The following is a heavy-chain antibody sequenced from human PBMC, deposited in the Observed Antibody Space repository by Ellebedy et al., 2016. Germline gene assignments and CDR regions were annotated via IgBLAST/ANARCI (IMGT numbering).Heavy chain of an antibody. V-gene: IGHV4-59*02. D-gene: IGHD6-19*01. CDR3: AKWNGGWYAFQV. CDR1: GGSVSSDY. Sequence: SETLSLTCNVSGGSVSSDYWNWIRRPPGKGLEWIGYVFHTGTTNYNPSLKSRVTMSVETSKSQFSLRLTSVAAAYTAVYYCAKWNGGWYAFQVWGQGTMVTVSS. CDR2: VFHTGTT. J-gene: IGHJ3*01.